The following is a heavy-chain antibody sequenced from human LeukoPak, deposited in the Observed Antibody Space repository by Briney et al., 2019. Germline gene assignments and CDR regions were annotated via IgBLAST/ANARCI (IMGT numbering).Heavy chain of an antibody. CDR2: IYTSGST. CDR3: AIDGYSSWYQVYFQH. J-gene: IGHJ1*01. Sequence: SETLSLTCTVSGGSISSYYWSWIRQPAGKGLEWIGRIYTSGSTNYNPSLKSRVTMSVDTSKNQFSLKLSSVTAADTAVYYCAIDGYSSWYQVYFQHWGQGTLVTVSS. V-gene: IGHV4-4*07. CDR1: GGSISSYY. D-gene: IGHD6-13*01.